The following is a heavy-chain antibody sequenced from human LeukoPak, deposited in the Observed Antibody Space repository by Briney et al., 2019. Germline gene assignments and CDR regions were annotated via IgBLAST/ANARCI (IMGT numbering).Heavy chain of an antibody. CDR3: ARGLYCSGGSCYDY. J-gene: IGHJ4*02. CDR2: IYYSGST. V-gene: IGHV4-59*01. Sequence: SETLSLTCTVSGGSISSYYWSWIRQPPGMGLEWIGYIYYSGSTNYNPSLKSRVTISVDTSKNQFSLKLSSVTAADTAVYYCARGLYCSGGSCYDYWGQGTLVTVSS. D-gene: IGHD2-15*01. CDR1: GGSISSYY.